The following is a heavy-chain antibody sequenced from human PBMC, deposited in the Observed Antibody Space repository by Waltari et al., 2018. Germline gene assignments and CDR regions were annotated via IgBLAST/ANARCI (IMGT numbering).Heavy chain of an antibody. J-gene: IGHJ5*02. CDR1: GFTFNNFA. D-gene: IGHD3-16*01. Sequence: EMQQLESGGGLVQSGGSLRLSCATSGFTFNNFAMNWVRQAPGKGLEWGSAISAGGATTYYADSMKGRFTISRDNSKNTLYLQMNSLRAEDTAVYYCARVLRMGDLPHLSWGQGTLVTVSS. V-gene: IGHV3-23*01. CDR2: ISAGGATT. CDR3: ARVLRMGDLPHLS.